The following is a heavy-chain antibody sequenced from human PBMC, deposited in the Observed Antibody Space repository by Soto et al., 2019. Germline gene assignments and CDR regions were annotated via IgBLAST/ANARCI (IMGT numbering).Heavy chain of an antibody. D-gene: IGHD4-17*01. V-gene: IGHV4-34*01. CDR1: GGSFSGYY. CDR3: ASGTIGLDPYGGNLDY. Sequence: QVQLQQWGAGLLKPSETLSLTCAVYGGSFSGYYWSWIRQPPVKGLEWIGEINHSGSTNYNPSLKSRVTISVDTSKNQFSLKLSSVTAADTAVYYCASGTIGLDPYGGNLDYWGQGTLVTVSS. J-gene: IGHJ4*02. CDR2: INHSGST.